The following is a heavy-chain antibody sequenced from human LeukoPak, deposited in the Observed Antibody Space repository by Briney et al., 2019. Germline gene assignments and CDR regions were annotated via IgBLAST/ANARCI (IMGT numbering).Heavy chain of an antibody. D-gene: IGHD2-21*02. CDR1: GFTFSSYS. CDR3: ATGEDIVVVTANDY. J-gene: IGHJ4*02. Sequence: GGSLRLSCAASGFTFSSYSMNWVRQAPGKGLEWVSSISSSSSYIYYADSVKGRFTIFRDNAKNSLYLQMNSLRAEDTAVYYCATGEDIVVVTANDYWGQGTLVTVSS. CDR2: ISSSSSYI. V-gene: IGHV3-21*01.